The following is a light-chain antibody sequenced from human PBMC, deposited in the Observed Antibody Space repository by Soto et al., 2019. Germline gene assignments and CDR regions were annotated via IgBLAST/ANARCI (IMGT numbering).Light chain of an antibody. V-gene: IGLV1-47*01. J-gene: IGLJ2*01. CDR3: AAWDDSLSGLVV. Sequence: QAVLTQPPSASGTRGQRVTISCSGSSSNIGSNYVYWYQQLPGTAPKLLIYGNNQRPSGVPDRFSGSESGTSASLAISGLRSEDEADYYSAAWDDSLSGLVVFGGGTKLTVL. CDR1: SSNIGSNY. CDR2: GNN.